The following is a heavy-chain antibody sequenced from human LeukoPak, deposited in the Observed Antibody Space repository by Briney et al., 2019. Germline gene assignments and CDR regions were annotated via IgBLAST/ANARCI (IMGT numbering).Heavy chain of an antibody. V-gene: IGHV3-7*03. CDR2: MNQDGSEK. Sequence: GGSLRLSCAASGFSLRRYWMNWVRRAPGKGLEWVANMNQDGSEKYYVDSVKGRFTISRDNAKNSLYLQMNSLRAEDTAVYYCAKDRDGDGWDYYYYMDVWGKGTTVTISS. CDR1: GFSLRRYW. J-gene: IGHJ6*03. CDR3: AKDRDGDGWDYYYYMDV. D-gene: IGHD5-24*01.